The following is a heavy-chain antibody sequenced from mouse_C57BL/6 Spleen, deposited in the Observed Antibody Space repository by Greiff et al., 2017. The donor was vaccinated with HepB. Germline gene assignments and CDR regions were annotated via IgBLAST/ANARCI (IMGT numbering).Heavy chain of an antibody. CDR1: GYTFTSYW. CDR2: IHPNSGST. CDR3: ARADYYGSSPSFDY. D-gene: IGHD1-1*01. J-gene: IGHJ2*01. Sequence: QVQLKQPGAELVKPGASVKLSCKASGYTFTSYWMHWVKQRPGQGLEWIGMIHPNSGSTNYNEKFKSKATLTVDKSSSTAYMQLSSLTSEDSAVYYCARADYYGSSPSFDYWGQGTTLTVSS. V-gene: IGHV1-64*01.